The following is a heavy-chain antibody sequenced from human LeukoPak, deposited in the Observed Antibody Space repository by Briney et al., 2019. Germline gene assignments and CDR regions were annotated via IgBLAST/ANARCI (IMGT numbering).Heavy chain of an antibody. Sequence: GGSLRLSCAASGFTFSSYAMHWVRQAPGKGLEWVGVISYDGSNKYYADSVKGRFTISRDNSKNTLYQQMNSLRAEDTAVYYCARGRGSYFFDYWGQGTLVTVCS. V-gene: IGHV3-30*04. CDR3: ARGRGSYFFDY. CDR1: GFTFSSYA. J-gene: IGHJ4*02. CDR2: ISYDGSNK. D-gene: IGHD3-10*01.